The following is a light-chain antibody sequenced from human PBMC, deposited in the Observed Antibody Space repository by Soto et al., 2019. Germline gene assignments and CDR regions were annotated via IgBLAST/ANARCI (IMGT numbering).Light chain of an antibody. V-gene: IGKV2-24*01. Sequence: VLTQTPLSSPVTLGQPASMSCKSSQSLVHSDGKTHLSWLQQRPGQPPRLLISKISNRFSGVPDRFSGSGTGTNFTLHISRVEAEDVGVYYCMQPTQFPQTWTFGQGTTVEIK. CDR2: KIS. CDR1: QSLVHSDGKTH. J-gene: IGKJ1*01. CDR3: MQPTQFPQTWT.